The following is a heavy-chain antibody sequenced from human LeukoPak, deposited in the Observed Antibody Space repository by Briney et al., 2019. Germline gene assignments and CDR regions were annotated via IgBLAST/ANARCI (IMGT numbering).Heavy chain of an antibody. CDR3: ARVNPLFNDAFDI. Sequence: PGGSLRLSCAASGFTFSSYWMHWVRQAPGKGLVWVSRINSDGSSTSYADSVKGRFTISRDNAKNTLYLQMNSLRAEDTAVYYCARVNPLFNDAFDIWGQGTMVTVSS. V-gene: IGHV3-74*01. CDR1: GFTFSSYW. J-gene: IGHJ3*02. CDR2: INSDGSST. D-gene: IGHD2-21*01.